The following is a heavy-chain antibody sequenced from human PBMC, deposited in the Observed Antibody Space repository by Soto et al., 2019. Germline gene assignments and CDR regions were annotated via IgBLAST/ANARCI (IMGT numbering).Heavy chain of an antibody. CDR2: IIPIFGTA. CDR1: GGTFSSYA. V-gene: IGHV1-69*06. CDR3: AREGYDFWSGYYKTPYHYYGMDV. Sequence: AASVKVSCKASGGTFSSYAISWVRQAPGQGLEWMGGIIPIFGTANYAQKFQGRVTITADKSTSTAYMELSSLRSEDTAVYYCAREGYDFWSGYYKTPYHYYGMDVWGQGTTVTVSS. D-gene: IGHD3-3*01. J-gene: IGHJ6*02.